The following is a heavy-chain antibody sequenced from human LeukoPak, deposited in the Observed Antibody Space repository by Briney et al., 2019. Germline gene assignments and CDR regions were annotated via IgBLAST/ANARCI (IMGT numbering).Heavy chain of an antibody. CDR1: GFSFSGYN. CDR2: ISRDSTAYT. J-gene: IGHJ4*02. V-gene: IGHV3-21*01. Sequence: PGGSLRLSCVASGFSFSGYNMNWVRQAPGKGLEWVSSISRDSTAYTYYADSVKGRFTISRDNTRNSLYLQMNSLRAEDTAVYYCVRPHINDYGDNFDYWGQGTLVTVSS. D-gene: IGHD4-17*01. CDR3: VRPHINDYGDNFDY.